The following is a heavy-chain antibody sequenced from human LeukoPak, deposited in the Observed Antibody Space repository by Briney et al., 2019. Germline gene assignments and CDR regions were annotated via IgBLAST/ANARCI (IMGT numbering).Heavy chain of an antibody. Sequence: SETLSLTRTVSGASFSNNNYWGWIRQPPGKGLEWIGTIYYSGRTYYNPSLKSRVTISADTSNNQFSLRLYSVTAADTAVYYCAGYYGLGSSFDSWGQGTLVTVSS. J-gene: IGHJ4*02. V-gene: IGHV4-39*01. D-gene: IGHD3-10*01. CDR1: GASFSNNNY. CDR3: AGYYGLGSSFDS. CDR2: IYYSGRT.